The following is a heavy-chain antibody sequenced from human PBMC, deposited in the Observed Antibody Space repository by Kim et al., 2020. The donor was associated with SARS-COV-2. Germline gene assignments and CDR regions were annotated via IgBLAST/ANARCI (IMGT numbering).Heavy chain of an antibody. CDR1: GFTFSRYS. V-gene: IGHV3-21*01. CDR2: ISSRSTYI. J-gene: IGHJ4*02. D-gene: IGHD3-9*01. CDR3: ARDTRNYDILTGYYNSGYFDY. Sequence: GWSLRLSCAASGFTFSRYSMDWVRQAPGKGLEWVSSISSRSTYIYYADSVKGRFTISRDNAKNSLYLQMNSLRAEDTAVYYCARDTRNYDILTGYYNSGYFDYWGQGTLVTVSS.